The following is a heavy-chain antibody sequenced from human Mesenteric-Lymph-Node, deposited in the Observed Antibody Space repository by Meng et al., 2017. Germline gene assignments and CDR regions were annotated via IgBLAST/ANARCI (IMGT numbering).Heavy chain of an antibody. CDR1: GFSLSTYGVG. D-gene: IGHD3-16*01. V-gene: IGHV2-5*01. Sequence: SGPTLVKPTQTLTLTCTFSGFSLSTYGVGVGWIRQPPGKALEWLAIIYYNDDKDYSPSLKSRLTITKDTSKNQVVLTMTNMDPVDTATYYCAHSKMTTTLGPFDPWGQGTLVTVSS. CDR2: IYYNDDK. CDR3: AHSKMTTTLGPFDP. J-gene: IGHJ5*02.